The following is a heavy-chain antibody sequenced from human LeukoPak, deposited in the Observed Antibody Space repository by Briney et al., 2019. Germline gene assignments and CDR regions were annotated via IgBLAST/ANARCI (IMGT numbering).Heavy chain of an antibody. Sequence: GASVKVSCKSPGGTLSSLAISWVRQTPGQGLEWMGGIIPILGTADIVQKFQGRLTLTADVSANTAYMELSSLRSGDTAVYYCASRYCASGVCSVTLYYYYGLHGWGQGTTVIVSS. J-gene: IGHJ6*02. CDR3: ASRYCASGVCSVTLYYYYGLHG. CDR1: GGTLSSLA. V-gene: IGHV1-69*13. D-gene: IGHD2-8*01. CDR2: IIPILGTA.